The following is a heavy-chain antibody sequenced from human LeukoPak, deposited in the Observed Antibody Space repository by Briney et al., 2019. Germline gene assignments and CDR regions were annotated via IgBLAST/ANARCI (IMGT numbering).Heavy chain of an antibody. Sequence: SETLSLTCTVSGGSIGTFYWSWIRQPPGKRLEWIGDVYYNGNTNYNPSLKSRVTISVYTSKNQFSLKMTSMTAADTAVYYCARQVAATAPVGYWGQGTLVTVSS. CDR2: VYYNGNT. J-gene: IGHJ4*02. V-gene: IGHV4-59*08. D-gene: IGHD6-13*01. CDR3: ARQVAATAPVGY. CDR1: GGSIGTFY.